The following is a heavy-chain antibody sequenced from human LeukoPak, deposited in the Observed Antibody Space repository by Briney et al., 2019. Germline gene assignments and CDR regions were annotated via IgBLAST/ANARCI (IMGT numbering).Heavy chain of an antibody. CDR3: ARDSSSWYHYFDY. CDR2: IYSGGST. Sequence: GGSLRLSCAASGFTASSNYMSWVRQAPGKGLEWVSVIYSGGSTYYADSVKGRFTISRDNSKNTLYLQMNRLRAEDTAVYYCARDSSSWYHYFDYWGQGTLVTVSS. J-gene: IGHJ4*02. CDR1: GFTASSNY. V-gene: IGHV3-53*01. D-gene: IGHD6-13*01.